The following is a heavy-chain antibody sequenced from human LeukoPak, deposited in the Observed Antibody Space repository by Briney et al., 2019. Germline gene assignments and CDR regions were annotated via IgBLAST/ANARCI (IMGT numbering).Heavy chain of an antibody. V-gene: IGHV4-38-2*01. Sequence: SETLSLTCAVSGFSISNGYNWVWGRPPPGGVLWGFGSLYHSDSAYYNTSIRSRTSMSVDTSKNQFSLTLSFVTAADTAVYYCARQHDSYYYYYIDVWGPGTTVTVSS. CDR2: LYHSDSA. CDR3: ARQHDSYYYYYIDV. J-gene: IGHJ6*03. CDR1: GFSISNGYN.